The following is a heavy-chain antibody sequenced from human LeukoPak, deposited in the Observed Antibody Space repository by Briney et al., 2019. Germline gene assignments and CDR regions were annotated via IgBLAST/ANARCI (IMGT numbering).Heavy chain of an antibody. D-gene: IGHD5-12*01. CDR2: IYYSGST. CDR3: ASSDGLPPRSDSSYDVFDY. Sequence: PSDTPSLTCTVPGGCISIYYWSWIRQPPPKRLVLIPSIYYSGSTNYNPSLKSRVTISLDKSKNQFSLNLSSVTAADTALYYCASSDGLPPRSDSSYDVFDYWGQGTLVTVSS. V-gene: IGHV4-59*07. J-gene: IGHJ4*02. CDR1: GGCISIYY.